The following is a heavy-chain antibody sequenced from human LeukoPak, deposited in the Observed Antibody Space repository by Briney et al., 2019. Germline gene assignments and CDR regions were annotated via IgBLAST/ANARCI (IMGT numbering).Heavy chain of an antibody. CDR1: GGSFSGYY. Sequence: SGTLSLTCAVYGGSFSGYYWSWIRQPPGKGLEWIGEINHSGNTNYNPSLKSRVTISVDTSKTQFSLKLSSVTAADTAVYYCATAAAAHYDMDVWGQGTTVTVSS. CDR3: ATAAAAHYDMDV. CDR2: INHSGNT. D-gene: IGHD2-15*01. J-gene: IGHJ6*02. V-gene: IGHV4-34*01.